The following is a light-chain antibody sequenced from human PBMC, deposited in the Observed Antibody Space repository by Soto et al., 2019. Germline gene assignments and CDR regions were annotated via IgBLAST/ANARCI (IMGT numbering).Light chain of an antibody. CDR1: QSVTNSY. CDR3: QQYGNSPQT. CDR2: GAS. Sequence: ETVLTQSPGTLSLSPGERATLSCRASQSVTNSYVAWYQQKPGQAPRLLIYGASTRATGIPDRFSGSGSGTDFTLTISRLEPEDFAVYHCQQYGNSPQTFGQGNKLEIK. J-gene: IGKJ2*01. V-gene: IGKV3-20*01.